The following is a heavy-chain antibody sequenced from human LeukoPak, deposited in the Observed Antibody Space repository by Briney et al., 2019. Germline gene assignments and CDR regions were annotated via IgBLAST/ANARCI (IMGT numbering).Heavy chain of an antibody. V-gene: IGHV4-4*02. D-gene: IGHD4-17*01. Sequence: SETLSLTCAVSGGSISSSNWWSWVRQPPGKGLEWIGEIYHSGSTNYNPSLKSRVTISVDKSKNQFSLKLSSVTAADTAVYHCASLQISAVTRTKRFDYWGQGTLVTVSS. CDR3: ASLQISAVTRTKRFDY. CDR1: GGSISSSNW. J-gene: IGHJ4*02. CDR2: IYHSGST.